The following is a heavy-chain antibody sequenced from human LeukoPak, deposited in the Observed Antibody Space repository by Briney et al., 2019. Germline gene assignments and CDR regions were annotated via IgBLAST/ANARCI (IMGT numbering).Heavy chain of an antibody. CDR2: ISYDGSNK. V-gene: IGHV3-30-3*01. D-gene: IGHD6-19*01. Sequence: GGSLRLSCAASGFTFSSYAMYWVRQAPGKGLEWVAVISYDGSNKYYADSVKGRFTISRDNSKNTLYLQMNSLRAEDTAVYYCAKDMGMAVAGTLGYWGQGTLVTVSS. J-gene: IGHJ4*02. CDR3: AKDMGMAVAGTLGY. CDR1: GFTFSSYA.